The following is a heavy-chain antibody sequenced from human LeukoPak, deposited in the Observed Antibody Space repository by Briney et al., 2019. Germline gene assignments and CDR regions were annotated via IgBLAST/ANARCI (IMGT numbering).Heavy chain of an antibody. J-gene: IGHJ6*02. V-gene: IGHV3-7*01. Sequence: GGSLRLSCAASGLTFSNYWVRWVRQAPGKGLEWVTNIKQDGSEKYYVDSVRGRFTISSDNAKNSLYLQMNSLRAEDTAVYYCARDKGYYDSSSSYYYGMDVWGQGTTVTVSS. CDR2: IKQDGSEK. CDR1: GLTFSNYW. CDR3: ARDKGYYDSSSSYYYGMDV. D-gene: IGHD3-22*01.